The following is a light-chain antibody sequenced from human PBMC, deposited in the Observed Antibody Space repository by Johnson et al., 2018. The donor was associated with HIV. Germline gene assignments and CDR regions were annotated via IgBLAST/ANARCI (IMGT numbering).Light chain of an antibody. J-gene: IGLJ1*01. Sequence: QSVLTQPPSVSAAPGQKVTISCSGSSSNIGNNYVSWYQQLPGTAPKLLIYENNKRPSGIPDRFSGSKYGTSATLGITGLRTGDEADYYCGTWDSSLGVFGTGTKVTVL. CDR3: GTWDSSLGV. CDR1: SSNIGNNY. V-gene: IGLV1-51*02. CDR2: ENN.